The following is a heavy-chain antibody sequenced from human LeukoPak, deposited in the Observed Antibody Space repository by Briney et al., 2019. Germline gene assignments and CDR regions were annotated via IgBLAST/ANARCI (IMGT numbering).Heavy chain of an antibody. CDR2: ISSSGSTI. J-gene: IGHJ3*02. CDR3: AGASHDAFDI. CDR1: GFTFSSYE. V-gene: IGHV3-48*03. Sequence: GGSLRLSCAASGFTFSSYEMNWVRQAPGKGLEWVSYISSSGSTIYYADSVKGRFTISRDNAKNSLYLQMNSLRAEDTAVYYCAGASHDAFDIWGQGTMVTVSS.